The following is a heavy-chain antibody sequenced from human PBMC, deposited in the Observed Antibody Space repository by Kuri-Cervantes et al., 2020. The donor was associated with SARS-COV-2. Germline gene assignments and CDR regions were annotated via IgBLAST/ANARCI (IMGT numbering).Heavy chain of an antibody. V-gene: IGHV3-43D*03. D-gene: IGHD6-13*01. Sequence: ETLSLTCAASGFTFDDYAMHWVRQAPGKGLEWVSLISWDGGSTYYADSVKGRFTISRDNAKNSLYLQMNSLRAEDTAVYYCARDAHSTPGGYWGQGTLVTVSS. CDR2: ISWDGGST. J-gene: IGHJ4*02. CDR3: ARDAHSTPGGY. CDR1: GFTFDDYA.